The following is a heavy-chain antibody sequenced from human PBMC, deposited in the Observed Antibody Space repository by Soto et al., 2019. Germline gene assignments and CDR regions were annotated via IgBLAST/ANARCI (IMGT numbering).Heavy chain of an antibody. CDR2: IYSGGST. J-gene: IGHJ3*02. D-gene: IGHD3-22*01. CDR1: GFTVSSNY. CDR3: ARDRLGNDAFDI. Sequence: GGSLRLSCAASGFTVSSNYMSWVRQAPGKGLEWVSVIYSGGSTYYADSVKGRFTISRDNSKNALYLQMNSLRAEVTAVYYCARDRLGNDAFDIWGQGTMVTVSS. V-gene: IGHV3-66*01.